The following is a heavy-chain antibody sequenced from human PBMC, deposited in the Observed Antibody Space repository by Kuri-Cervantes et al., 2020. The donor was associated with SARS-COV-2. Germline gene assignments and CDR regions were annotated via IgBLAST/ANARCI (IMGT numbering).Heavy chain of an antibody. V-gene: IGHV3-21*01. Sequence: GESLKISCAASGFPFSSYSMNWVRQAPGKGLEWVSSISSSSSYISYADSMKGRFTISRDNAKNSLYLQMNSLRAEDTAVYYCARGNYVMYSRWPTAPSDYWGQGTLVTVSS. CDR3: ARGNYVMYSRWPTAPSDY. CDR2: ISSSSSYI. J-gene: IGHJ4*02. CDR1: GFPFSSYS. D-gene: IGHD3-16*01.